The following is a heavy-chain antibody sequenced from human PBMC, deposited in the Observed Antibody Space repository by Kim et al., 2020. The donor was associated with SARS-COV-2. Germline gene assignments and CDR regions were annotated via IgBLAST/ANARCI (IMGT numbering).Heavy chain of an antibody. CDR2: IYPGDSDT. V-gene: IGHV5-51*01. D-gene: IGHD2-2*01. Sequence: GESLKISCKGSGYSFTSYWIGWVRQMPGKGLEWMGIIYPGDSDTRYSPSFQGQVTISADKSISTAYLQWSSLKASDTAMYYCARITVPAATYYYYYYMDVGGKGPAVPVSS. CDR3: ARITVPAATYYYYYYMDV. J-gene: IGHJ6*03. CDR1: GYSFTSYW.